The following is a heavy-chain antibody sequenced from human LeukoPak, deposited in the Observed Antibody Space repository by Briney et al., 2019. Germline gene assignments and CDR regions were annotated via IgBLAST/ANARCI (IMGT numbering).Heavy chain of an antibody. D-gene: IGHD5-18*01. CDR2: IYSGGTT. J-gene: IGHJ4*02. CDR1: GFTVSSNY. Sequence: GGSLGLSCAASGFTVSSNYMSWVRQAPGKGLEWVSVIYSGGTTYYADSVKGRFTISRDNSKNTLHLQMNSLRAEDTAVYYCARDQYSYAHAAHWGQGTLVTVSS. CDR3: ARDQYSYAHAAH. V-gene: IGHV3-66*01.